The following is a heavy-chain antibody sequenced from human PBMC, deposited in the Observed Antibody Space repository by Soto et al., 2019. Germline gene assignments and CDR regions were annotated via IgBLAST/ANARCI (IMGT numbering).Heavy chain of an antibody. CDR1: GYTFTSYD. CDR2: MNPNSGNT. CDR3: ARVPTRLMVRGLPSPPFDY. J-gene: IGHJ4*02. D-gene: IGHD3-10*01. Sequence: QVQLVQSGAEVKKPGASVKVSCKASGYTFTSYDINWVRQATGQGLEWMGWMNPNSGNTGYAQKFQGRVNMTRNTSISTAYMELSSLRSEDTAVYYCARVPTRLMVRGLPSPPFDYWGQGTLVTVSS. V-gene: IGHV1-8*01.